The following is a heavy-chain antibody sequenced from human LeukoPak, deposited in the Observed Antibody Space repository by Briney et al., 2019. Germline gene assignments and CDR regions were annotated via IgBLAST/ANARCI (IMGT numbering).Heavy chain of an antibody. J-gene: IGHJ5*02. CDR2: ISAYNGNT. CDR1: GYTFTSYG. Sequence: ASVKVSCKASGYTFTSYGISWVRQAPGQGLEWMGWISAYNGNTNYAQKLQGRVTMTTDTSTSTAYMELRSLRSDDTAVYYCARVVVVVPAATRTGWFDPRGQGTLVTVSS. CDR3: ARVVVVVPAATRTGWFDP. D-gene: IGHD2-2*01. V-gene: IGHV1-18*01.